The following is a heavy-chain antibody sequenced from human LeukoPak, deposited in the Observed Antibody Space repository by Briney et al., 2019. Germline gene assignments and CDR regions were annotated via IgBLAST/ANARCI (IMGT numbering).Heavy chain of an antibody. CDR2: MNPNSGNT. V-gene: IGHV1-8*01. Sequence: ASVKVSCKASGYTFTSYDINWVRQTTGQGLEWMGWMNPNSGNTGYAQKFQGMVTMTRDTSISTAYMELSRLRSDDTAVYYCVRLWDQQLVPEFDYRGQGTLVTVSS. D-gene: IGHD6-13*01. CDR1: GYTFTSYD. CDR3: VRLWDQQLVPEFDY. J-gene: IGHJ4*02.